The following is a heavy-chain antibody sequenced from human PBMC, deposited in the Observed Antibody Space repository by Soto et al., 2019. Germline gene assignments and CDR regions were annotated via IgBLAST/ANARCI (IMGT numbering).Heavy chain of an antibody. CDR2: ISAYNGNT. J-gene: IGHJ4*02. Sequence: QVQLVQSGAELKKPGASVKVSCKASGYTFTTYAITWVGQAPGQGLEWMGWISAYNGNTNYAQNLQGRVTMTTDTSTRTAYMELRSLRSDDAAVYYCTRDGPPFDYWGQGTLVTVSS. CDR1: GYTFTTYA. V-gene: IGHV1-18*01. CDR3: TRDGPPFDY.